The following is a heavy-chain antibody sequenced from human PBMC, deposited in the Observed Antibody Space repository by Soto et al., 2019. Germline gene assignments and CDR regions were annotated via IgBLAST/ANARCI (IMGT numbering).Heavy chain of an antibody. CDR1: GATFSSYA. CDR3: VRVVAIPGYPDN. CDR2: IVPTVDTS. J-gene: IGHJ4*02. V-gene: IGHV1-69*14. Sequence: QVQLVQSGAEVRQPASSVKVSCKTSGATFSSYAITWVRQAPGQELEWMGGIVPTVDTSTYAQKFQGRVTITADKFTNTVYMELSSLRSDDTAVYYCVRVVAIPGYPDNWGQGTLVTVSS. D-gene: IGHD5-12*01.